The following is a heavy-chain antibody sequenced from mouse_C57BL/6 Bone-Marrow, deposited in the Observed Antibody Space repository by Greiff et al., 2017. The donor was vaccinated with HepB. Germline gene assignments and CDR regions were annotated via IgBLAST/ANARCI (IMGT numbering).Heavy chain of an antibody. J-gene: IGHJ1*03. CDR3: ARVGCPTRYFDV. CDR1: GFNIKDYY. D-gene: IGHD1-1*01. V-gene: IGHV14-2*01. Sequence: VQLKESGAELVKPGASVKLSCTASGFNIKDYYMHWVKQRTEQGLEWIGRIDPEDGETKYAPKFQGKATMTADTSSNTAYMQLSSLTSEDTAVYYCARVGCPTRYFDVWGTGTAVTVTS. CDR2: IDPEDGET.